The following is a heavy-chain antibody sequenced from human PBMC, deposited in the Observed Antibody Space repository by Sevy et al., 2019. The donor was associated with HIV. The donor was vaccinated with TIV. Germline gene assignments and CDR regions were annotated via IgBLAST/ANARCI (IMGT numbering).Heavy chain of an antibody. V-gene: IGHV3-33*01. J-gene: IGHJ4*02. CDR1: GFTFSSYD. CDR3: ARDLEFYDYGDYGPAFMPDY. Sequence: GSLRLSCAASGFTFSSYDMHWVRQAPGKGLEWVAVIWFDGSNTYYADSVKGRFTISRDIAKNTLHHQMNSLRAEDTAVYYCARDLEFYDYGDYGPAFMPDYWGQGTLVTVSS. CDR2: IWFDGSNT. D-gene: IGHD4-17*01.